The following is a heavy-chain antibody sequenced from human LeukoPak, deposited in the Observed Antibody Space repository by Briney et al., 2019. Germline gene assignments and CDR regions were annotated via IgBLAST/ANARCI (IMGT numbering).Heavy chain of an antibody. CDR3: ARQSGSSGYYYRPFDY. V-gene: IGHV5-51*01. D-gene: IGHD3-22*01. Sequence: GEPLKISCKGSGYSFTSYWIGWVRQMPGKGLEWTGIIYPGDSDTRYSPSFQGQVTISADKSISTAYLQWSSLKASDTAMYYCARQSGSSGYYYRPFDYWGQGTLVTVSS. J-gene: IGHJ4*02. CDR2: IYPGDSDT. CDR1: GYSFTSYW.